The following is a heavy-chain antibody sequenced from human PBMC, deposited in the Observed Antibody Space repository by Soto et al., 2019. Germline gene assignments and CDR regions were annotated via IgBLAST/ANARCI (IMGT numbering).Heavy chain of an antibody. D-gene: IGHD1-26*01. Sequence: EVRLVESGGGAVRPGGSLRLSCEASGFTFDDYGMTWVRQAPGKGLEWVSGVNWNGGTTGYADSVKGRFTISRDNAKNQLFLQMNSLGADDTAFYYCARGGATARSYFYMDVWANGTTVTV. CDR3: ARGGATARSYFYMDV. CDR1: GFTFDDYG. J-gene: IGHJ6*03. CDR2: VNWNGGTT. V-gene: IGHV3-20*04.